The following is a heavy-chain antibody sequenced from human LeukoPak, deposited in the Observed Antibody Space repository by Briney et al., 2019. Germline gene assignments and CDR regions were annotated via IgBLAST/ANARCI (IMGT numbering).Heavy chain of an antibody. J-gene: IGHJ4*02. V-gene: IGHV5-51*01. D-gene: IGHD5-24*01. CDR2: IYPDDSYT. CDR3: ARLALRDGYNPGFDY. CDR1: GYSYANYL. Sequence: GESLKISCKGSGYSYANYLIGWVRQMPGKGLEWMGIIYPDDSYTRYSPSFQGQVTISADKSISTAYLQWSSLKASDTAMYCCARLALRDGYNPGFDYWGQGTLVTVSS.